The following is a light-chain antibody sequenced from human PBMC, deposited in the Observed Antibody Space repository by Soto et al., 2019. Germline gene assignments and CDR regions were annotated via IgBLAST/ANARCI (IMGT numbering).Light chain of an antibody. CDR1: SSDVGGYNY. V-gene: IGLV2-8*01. CDR3: ISYAGSSNV. CDR2: EVN. J-gene: IGLJ1*01. Sequence: QSALTQPPSASGSPGQSVAISCTGTSSDVGGYNYVSWYQQHPGKAPKLMIYEVNKRPSGVPDRFSGSESGNTASLTVSGLHAEDEADYYCISYAGSSNVFGTGTQLTVL.